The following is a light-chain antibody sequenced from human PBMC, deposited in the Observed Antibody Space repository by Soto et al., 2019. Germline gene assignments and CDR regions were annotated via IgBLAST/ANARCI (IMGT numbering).Light chain of an antibody. CDR3: QQSFSTPFT. V-gene: IGKV1-39*01. CDR1: QSISYY. Sequence: DIQMTQSPSSLSASVGDRVTITCRASQSISYYVNWYQQQPGKAPKLLISAASSLRGGVPSRFSGSGSGTDVTLTISSLQPDDFTTYYWQQSFSTPFTFGRGTRLDIK. J-gene: IGKJ5*01. CDR2: AAS.